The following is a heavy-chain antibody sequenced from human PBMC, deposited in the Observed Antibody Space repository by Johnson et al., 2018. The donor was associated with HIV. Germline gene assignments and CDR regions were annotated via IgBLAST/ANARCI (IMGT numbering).Heavy chain of an antibody. D-gene: IGHD1-26*01. CDR3: AKWGSMRATSAFDV. J-gene: IGHJ3*01. CDR1: GFTFSSYA. V-gene: IGHV3-23*04. CDR2: ISGSAGST. Sequence: VQLVGSGGGLVQPGGSLRLSCAASGFTFSSYAMSWVRQAAGKGLEWVSTISGSAGSTDYADSVKGRFTISRDNSKNALYLQMNSLRAEDTAVYYCAKWGSMRATSAFDVWGQGTMVTVSS.